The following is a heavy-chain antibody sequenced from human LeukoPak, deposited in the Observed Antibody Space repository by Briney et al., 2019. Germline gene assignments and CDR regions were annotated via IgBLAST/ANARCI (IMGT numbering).Heavy chain of an antibody. Sequence: GGSLRLSCAVSGFTFSSYWMHWVRHAPGKGLVWVSRINSDGSSTSYVDSVKGRFTISRDNAKNTLYLQMNSLRAEDTAVYYCARAVVVVAATHFDYWGQGTLVTVSS. J-gene: IGHJ4*02. V-gene: IGHV3-74*01. CDR2: INSDGSST. D-gene: IGHD2-15*01. CDR1: GFTFSSYW. CDR3: ARAVVVVAATHFDY.